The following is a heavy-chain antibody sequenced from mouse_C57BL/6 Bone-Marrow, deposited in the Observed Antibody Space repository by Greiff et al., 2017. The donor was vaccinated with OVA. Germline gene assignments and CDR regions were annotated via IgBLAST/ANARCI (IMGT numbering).Heavy chain of an antibody. Sequence: QVQLKQPGAELVKPGASVKVSCKASGYTFTSYWMHWVKQRPGQGLEWIGRIHPSDSDTNYNQKFKGKATLTVDKSSSTAYMQLSSLTSEDSAVYYCAMEGNYYGSSWYYFDYWGQGTTLTVSS. CDR1: GYTFTSYW. V-gene: IGHV1-74*01. CDR2: IHPSDSDT. J-gene: IGHJ2*01. D-gene: IGHD1-1*01. CDR3: AMEGNYYGSSWYYFDY.